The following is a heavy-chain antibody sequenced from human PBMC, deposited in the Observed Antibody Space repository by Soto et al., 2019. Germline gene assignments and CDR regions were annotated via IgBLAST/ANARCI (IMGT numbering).Heavy chain of an antibody. V-gene: IGHV3-23*01. CDR3: ATAKNAYNWDNRPPFDY. CDR2: ISANDVGS. CDR1: GFTLRNYA. D-gene: IGHD1-20*01. J-gene: IGHJ4*02. Sequence: QPGGSLRLSCEASGFTLRNYAMTWIRQAPGKGLEWVSLISANDVGSYYAESVKTRFTISTDQSRNTVYLQLDSLRADDTAIYYCATAKNAYNWDNRPPFDYWGQGTLVTVSS.